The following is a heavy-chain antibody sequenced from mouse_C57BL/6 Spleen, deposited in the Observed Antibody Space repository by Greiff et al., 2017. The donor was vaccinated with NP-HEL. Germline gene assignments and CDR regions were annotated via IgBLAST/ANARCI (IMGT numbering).Heavy chain of an antibody. V-gene: IGHV1-81*01. CDR1: GYTFTSYG. CDR2: IYPRSGNT. CDR3: ARSAFLYAMDY. J-gene: IGHJ4*01. Sequence: QVQLQQSGAELARPGASVKLSCKASGYTFTSYGISWVKQRTGQGLEWIGEIYPRSGNTYYNEKFKGKATLTADKSSSTAYMELRSLTSEDSAVYFCARSAFLYAMDYWGQGTSVTVSS.